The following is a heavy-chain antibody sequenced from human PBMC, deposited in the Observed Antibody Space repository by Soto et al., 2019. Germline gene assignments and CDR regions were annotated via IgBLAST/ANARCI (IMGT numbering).Heavy chain of an antibody. J-gene: IGHJ4*02. V-gene: IGHV3-23*01. D-gene: IGHD3-10*01. CDR1: GFTFSSYA. CDR3: AKVPWGRITMVRGVENYYFDY. CDR2: ISGSGGST. Sequence: GGSLRLSCAASGFTFSSYAMSWVRQAPGKGLEWVSAISGSGGSTYYADSVKGRFTISRDNSKNTLYLQMNSLRAEDTAVYYCAKVPWGRITMVRGVENYYFDYWGQGTLVTVSS.